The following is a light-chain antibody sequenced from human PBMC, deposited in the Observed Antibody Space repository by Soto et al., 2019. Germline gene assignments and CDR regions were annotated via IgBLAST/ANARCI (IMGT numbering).Light chain of an antibody. J-gene: IGLJ1*01. V-gene: IGLV2-14*01. CDR3: SSYTSSSTI. CDR2: EVS. CDR1: SGDVGGYYY. Sequence: QPVLTQPASVSGSPGQSITISCTGTSGDVGGYYYVSWYQHLPGKAPKLMIYEVSNRPSGVSNRFSGSKSGNTASLTISGLQAEDEADYYCSSYTSSSTIFGTGTKLTVL.